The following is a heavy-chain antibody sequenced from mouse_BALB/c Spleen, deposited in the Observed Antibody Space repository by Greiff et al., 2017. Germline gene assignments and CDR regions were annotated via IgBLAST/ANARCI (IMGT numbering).Heavy chain of an antibody. CDR2: ISSGGSYT. Sequence: EVQLVESGGDLVKPGGSLKLSCAASGFTFSSYGMSWVRQTPDKRLEWVATISSGGSYTYYPDSVKGRFTISRDNAKNTLYLQMSSLKSEDTAMYYCARLGRHFDYWGQGTTLTVSS. CDR3: ARLGRHFDY. V-gene: IGHV5-6*01. D-gene: IGHD4-1*01. J-gene: IGHJ2*01. CDR1: GFTFSSYG.